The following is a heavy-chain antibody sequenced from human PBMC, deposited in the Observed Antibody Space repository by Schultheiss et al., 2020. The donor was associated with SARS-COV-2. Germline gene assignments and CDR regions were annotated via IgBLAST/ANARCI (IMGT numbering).Heavy chain of an antibody. D-gene: IGHD6-13*01. CDR2: ISYDGSNK. J-gene: IGHJ6*02. CDR3: AKESGSNWYAGGMGV. Sequence: GGSLRLSCAASGFTFSSYAMHWVRQAPGKGLEWVAVISYDGSNKYYADSVKGRFTISRDNSKNTLFLQMNSLRAEDTAIYYCAKESGSNWYAGGMGVWGQGTTVTVSS. V-gene: IGHV3-30*07. CDR1: GFTFSSYA.